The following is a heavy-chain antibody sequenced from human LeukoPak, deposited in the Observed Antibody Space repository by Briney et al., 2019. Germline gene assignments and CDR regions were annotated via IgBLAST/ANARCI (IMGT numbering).Heavy chain of an antibody. D-gene: IGHD5-18*01. J-gene: IGHJ3*02. Sequence: PGGSLRLSCAASGFTFSSYAMHWVRQAPGKGLEWVAVISYDGSNKYYADSVKGRFTISRDNSKNTLYLQVNSLSPEDTALYYCAKRRIPGRVDDAFDIWGQGTMVTVSS. V-gene: IGHV3-30-3*01. CDR2: ISYDGSNK. CDR1: GFTFSSYA. CDR3: AKRRIPGRVDDAFDI.